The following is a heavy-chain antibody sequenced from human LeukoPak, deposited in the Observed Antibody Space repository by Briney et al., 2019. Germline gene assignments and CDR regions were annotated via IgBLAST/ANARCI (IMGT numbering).Heavy chain of an antibody. CDR3: GRHVQAPSFDP. CDR1: GGSTTINGYY. Sequence: SETLSLTCTVSGGSTTINGYYWAWIRQPPGKGLEWIGSIYYNGNTYYNPSLKSRVTISADTSTNHFSLKLTSVTAAGTAVYYRGRHVQAPSFDPWGQGTLVTVSS. CDR2: IYYNGNT. D-gene: IGHD1-1*01. V-gene: IGHV4-39*01. J-gene: IGHJ5*02.